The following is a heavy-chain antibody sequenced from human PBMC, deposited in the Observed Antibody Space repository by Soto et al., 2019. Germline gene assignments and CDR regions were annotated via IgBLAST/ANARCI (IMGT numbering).Heavy chain of an antibody. J-gene: IGHJ4*02. CDR2: MYPGDSDT. CDR3: ARRSGRLFDY. Sequence: GESLKISWKVSGYSITNYWIGWVRQMPGKGLEWMGIMYPGDSDTTYSPSFQGQVTLSADKSISTAYLQWSSLKASDTAMYYCARRSGRLFDYWGQGTLVTVSS. V-gene: IGHV5-51*01. D-gene: IGHD1-1*01. CDR1: GYSITNYW.